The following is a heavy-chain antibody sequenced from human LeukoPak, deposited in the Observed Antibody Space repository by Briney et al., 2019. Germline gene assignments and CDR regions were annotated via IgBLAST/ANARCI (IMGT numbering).Heavy chain of an antibody. CDR3: ARVSSSWYYFDY. CDR2: ISAYNGNT. V-gene: IGHV1-18*04. CDR1: GYTFTSYG. D-gene: IGHD6-13*01. J-gene: IGHJ4*02. Sequence: EASVKVSCKASGYTFTSYGISWVRQAPGQGLEWMGWISAYNGNTNYAQKLQGKVTMTTDTSTSTAYMELRSLRSDDTAVYYCARVSSSWYYFDYWGQGTLVTVSS.